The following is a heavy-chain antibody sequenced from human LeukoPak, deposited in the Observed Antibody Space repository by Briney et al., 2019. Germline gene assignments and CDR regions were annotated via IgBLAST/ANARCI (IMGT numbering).Heavy chain of an antibody. Sequence: ASVKVSCKASGHTFTSYYMHWVRQAPGQGLEWMGIINPSGGSTSYAQKFQGRVTMTRDTSTSTVYMELSSLRSEDTAVYYCARAPDHGDYYYYYMDVWGKGTTVTVSS. J-gene: IGHJ6*03. CDR3: ARAPDHGDYYYYYMDV. CDR1: GHTFTSYY. D-gene: IGHD4-17*01. CDR2: INPSGGST. V-gene: IGHV1-46*01.